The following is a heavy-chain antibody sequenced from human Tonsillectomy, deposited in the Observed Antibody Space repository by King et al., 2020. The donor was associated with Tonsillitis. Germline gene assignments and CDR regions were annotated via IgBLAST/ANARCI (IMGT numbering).Heavy chain of an antibody. D-gene: IGHD2-2*01. Sequence: VQLQESGPGLVKPSETLSLTCTVSGYSTSSGYYWGWIRQPPGKGLEWIGGIYHSGSTYYNPSLKSRVTISVDTSKNQFSLKLSSVTAADTAVYYCARTGLYCSSTSCFGYWGQGTLVTVSS. CDR2: IYHSGST. CDR1: GYSTSSGYY. V-gene: IGHV4-38-2*02. CDR3: ARTGLYCSSTSCFGY. J-gene: IGHJ4*02.